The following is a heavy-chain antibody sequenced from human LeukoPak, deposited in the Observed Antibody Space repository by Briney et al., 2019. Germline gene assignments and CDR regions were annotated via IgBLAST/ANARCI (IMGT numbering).Heavy chain of an antibody. CDR3: ARPLGAAGVLRFDP. D-gene: IGHD3-3*01. CDR1: GTSITTYC. CDR2: RSNSGTA. J-gene: IGHJ5*02. Sequence: ETLSLTCTVSGTSITTYCWSWIRQPPGRGLEWIGYRSNSGTANYNPSLNSRVTMSVATSKHHFSLMLTSVTAADTAVYYCARPLGAAGVLRFDPWGQGTLVTVSS. V-gene: IGHV4-59*01.